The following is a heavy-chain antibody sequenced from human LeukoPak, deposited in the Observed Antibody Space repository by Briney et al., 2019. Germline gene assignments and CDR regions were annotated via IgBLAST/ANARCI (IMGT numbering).Heavy chain of an antibody. CDR2: IIPIFGTA. CDR1: GGTFSSYA. CDR3: ARDFLPHDAFDI. V-gene: IGHV1-69*05. D-gene: IGHD2/OR15-2a*01. Sequence: GASVKVSCKASGGTFSSYAISWVRQAPGQGLEWMGGIIPIFGTANYAQKFQGRVTITTDESTSTAYMELSSLRSEDTAVYYCARDFLPHDAFDIWGQGTMVTVSS. J-gene: IGHJ3*02.